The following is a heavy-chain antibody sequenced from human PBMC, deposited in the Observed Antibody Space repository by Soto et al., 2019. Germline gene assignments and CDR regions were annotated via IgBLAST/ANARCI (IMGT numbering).Heavy chain of an antibody. J-gene: IGHJ4*02. CDR2: VSIGGST. CDR3: AQRRGAGGHFDY. V-gene: IGHV3-23*01. Sequence: PGGSLRLSCAASGFTFSSYAMGWVRQGPGKGLEWVAVVSIGGSTHYADSVRGRFTISRDNSKNTLSLQMNSLTAEDTAVYFCAQRRGAGGHFDYWGQGARVTVSS. D-gene: IGHD2-15*01. CDR1: GFTFSSYA.